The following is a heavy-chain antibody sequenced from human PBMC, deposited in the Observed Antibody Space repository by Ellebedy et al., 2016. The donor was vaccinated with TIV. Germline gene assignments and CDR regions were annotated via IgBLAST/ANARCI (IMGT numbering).Heavy chain of an antibody. D-gene: IGHD3-10*02. Sequence: PGGSLRLSCAASGITFSDHDMDWVRQAPGKGLEWLGRCRNKPSSHTTQYAASVKGRVTISRDDSKNSLYLEVHSLRTEDAGVYYCVMFIAGSRVWGQGTRVTVSS. CDR2: CRNKPSSHTT. CDR1: GITFSDHD. CDR3: VMFIAGSRV. J-gene: IGHJ4*02. V-gene: IGHV3-72*01.